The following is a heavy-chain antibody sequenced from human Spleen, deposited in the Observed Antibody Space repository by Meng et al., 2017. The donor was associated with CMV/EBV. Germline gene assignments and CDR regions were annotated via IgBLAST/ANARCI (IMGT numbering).Heavy chain of an antibody. D-gene: IGHD3-3*01. CDR1: GGSIGDYY. V-gene: IGHV4-59*01. CDR2: IYYSVTT. J-gene: IGHJ5*02. Sequence: SETLSLTCTVSGGSIGDYYWSWIRQPPGKGLEWLGYIYYSVTTNYNPSLKSRVTISVDTSKNQFSLNLRSVTAADTAVYYCVRKYDFWWFDPWGQGTLVTVSS. CDR3: VRKYDFWWFDP.